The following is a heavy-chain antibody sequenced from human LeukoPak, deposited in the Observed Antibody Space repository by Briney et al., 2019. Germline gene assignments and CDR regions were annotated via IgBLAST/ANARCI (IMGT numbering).Heavy chain of an antibody. CDR1: GGSISSSSYY. V-gene: IGHV4-39*01. J-gene: IGHJ4*02. D-gene: IGHD3-22*01. CDR2: IYYSGST. Sequence: SETLSLTCTVSGGSISSSSYYWGWLRQPPGKELEWIGSIYYSGSTYYNQSLKSRVTISVDTSKNQFPLKLSSVTAADTAVYYCARQEGRYYDTWGQGTLVTVSS. CDR3: ARQEGRYYDT.